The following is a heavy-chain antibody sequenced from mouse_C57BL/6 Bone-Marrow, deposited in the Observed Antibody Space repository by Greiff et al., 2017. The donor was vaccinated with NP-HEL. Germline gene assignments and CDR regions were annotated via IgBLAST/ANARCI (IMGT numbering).Heavy chain of an antibody. D-gene: IGHD1-1*01. J-gene: IGHJ3*01. V-gene: IGHV14-1*01. CDR3: ASGRFYYYCSAFAY. CDR2: IDPEDGDT. Sequence: EVQLQQSGAELVRPGASVKLSCTASGFNIKDYYMHWVKQRPEQGLEWIGRIDPEDGDTEYAPKFQGKATMTTDTSSNTTTLQLSRLTPEDTAVYYYASGRFYYYCSAFAYWYQGKLTTVSA. CDR1: GFNIKDYY.